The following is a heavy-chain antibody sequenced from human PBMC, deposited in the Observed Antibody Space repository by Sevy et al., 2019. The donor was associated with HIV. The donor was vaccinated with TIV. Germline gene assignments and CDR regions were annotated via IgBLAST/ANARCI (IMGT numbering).Heavy chain of an antibody. CDR3: AHETFGRFES. CDR1: GFTFSANW. Sequence: GGSLRLSCAASGFTFSANWMNWVRRAPGKGLEWVANRKGDGSDKHYVDSVEGRFTISRDNAKNLLYLQMNSLRVEDTAVYYCAHETFGRFESWGQGTLVTVSS. CDR2: RKGDGSDK. D-gene: IGHD3-16*01. J-gene: IGHJ4*02. V-gene: IGHV3-7*01.